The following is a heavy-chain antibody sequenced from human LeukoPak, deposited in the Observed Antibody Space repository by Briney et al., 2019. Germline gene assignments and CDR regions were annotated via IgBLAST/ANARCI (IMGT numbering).Heavy chain of an antibody. V-gene: IGHV4-38-2*01. D-gene: IGHD1-1*01. CDR2: IYHSGGS. CDR1: GYSISNDYY. Sequence: PSETLSLTCVVSGYSISNDYYWGWIRQPPGKGLEWIGNIYHSGGSYYNPSLKSRVTILVDTSKNQFSLKLSSVTAADTAVYYCAKAGTTGIHHWFVPWGQGNLVTVSS. CDR3: AKAGTTGIHHWFVP. J-gene: IGHJ5*02.